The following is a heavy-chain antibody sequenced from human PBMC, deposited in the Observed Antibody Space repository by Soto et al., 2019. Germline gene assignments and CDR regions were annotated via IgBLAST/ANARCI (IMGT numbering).Heavy chain of an antibody. CDR1: GGSISSGGYY. D-gene: IGHD5-12*01. J-gene: IGHJ5*02. CDR3: ARGMDIVATISWFDP. Sequence: QVQLQESGTGLVKPSQTLSLTCTVSGGSISSGGYYWSWIRQHPGKGLEWIGYIYYSGSTYYNPSLKSRVTISVDTSKNQFSLKLSSVTAADTAVYYCARGMDIVATISWFDPWGQGTLVTVSS. V-gene: IGHV4-31*03. CDR2: IYYSGST.